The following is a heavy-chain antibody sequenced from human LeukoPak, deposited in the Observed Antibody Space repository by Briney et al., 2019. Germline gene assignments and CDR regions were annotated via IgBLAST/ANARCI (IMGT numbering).Heavy chain of an antibody. CDR2: ITSSSTYI. CDR1: GFTFSSYS. V-gene: IGHV3-21*01. J-gene: IGHJ3*02. Sequence: RGSLRLSCAASGFTFSSYSVNWVRQAPGKGLEWVSSITSSSTYIYYADSVKGRFAISRDNAKNSLYLQMNSLRAEDTAVYYCARSYCRGGSCYSGDAFDIWGQGTVVTVSS. CDR3: ARSYCRGGSCYSGDAFDI. D-gene: IGHD2-15*01.